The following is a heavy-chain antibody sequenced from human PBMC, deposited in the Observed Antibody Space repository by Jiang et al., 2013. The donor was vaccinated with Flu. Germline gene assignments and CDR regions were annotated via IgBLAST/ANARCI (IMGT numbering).Heavy chain of an antibody. CDR3: ASPLMVTRGGYIYYYGMDV. J-gene: IGHJ6*02. D-gene: IGHD2-21*02. V-gene: IGHV1-69*10. CDR2: IIPILGIA. Sequence: FSSYAISWVRQAPGQGLEWMGGIIPILGIANYAQKFQGRVTITADKSTSTAYMELSSLRSEDTAVYYCASPLMVTRGGYIYYYGMDVWGQGTTVTVSS. CDR1: FSSYA.